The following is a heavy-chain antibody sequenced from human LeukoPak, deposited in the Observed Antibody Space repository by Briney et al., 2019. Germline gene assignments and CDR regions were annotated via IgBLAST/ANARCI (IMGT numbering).Heavy chain of an antibody. CDR2: ISAYNGNT. V-gene: IGHV1-18*01. CDR1: GYTFTCYG. J-gene: IGHJ6*03. CDR3: ARDGTKVAATYYYYYMDV. D-gene: IGHD2-15*01. Sequence: ASVKVSCKASGYTFTCYGISWVRQAPGQGLEWMGWISAYNGNTNYAQKLQGRVTMTTDTSTSTAYMELRSLRSDDTAVYYCARDGTKVAATYYYYYMDVWGKGTTVTISS.